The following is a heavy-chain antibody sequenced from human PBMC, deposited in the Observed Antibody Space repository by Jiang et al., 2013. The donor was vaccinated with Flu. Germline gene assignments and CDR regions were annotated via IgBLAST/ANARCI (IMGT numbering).Heavy chain of an antibody. D-gene: IGHD3-22*01. J-gene: IGHJ3*02. Sequence: GAEVKKPGESLKISCKGSGYSFTSYWIGWVRQMPGKGLEWMGIIYPGDSDTRYSPSFQGQVTISADKSISTAYLQWSSLKASDTAMYYCARRITMIVGQDAFDIWGQGTMVTVSS. CDR3: ARRITMIVGQDAFDI. CDR2: IYPGDSDT. CDR1: GYSFTSYW. V-gene: IGHV5-51*01.